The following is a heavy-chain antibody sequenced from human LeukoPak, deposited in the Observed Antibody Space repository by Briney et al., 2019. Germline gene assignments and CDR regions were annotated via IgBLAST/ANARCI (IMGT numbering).Heavy chain of an antibody. CDR2: IDPSDSET. CDR1: GYSFTSYW. CDR3: ARQTAMGRSGDY. J-gene: IGHJ4*02. D-gene: IGHD5-18*01. Sequence: GESLKISSKASGYSFTSYWIGWVRQRPGKGLEWMGIIDPSDSETRYTPSSQGQVTISVDKSLTTAYLQWSSLKASDTAMYFCARQTAMGRSGDYWGQGTLVTVSS. V-gene: IGHV5-51*01.